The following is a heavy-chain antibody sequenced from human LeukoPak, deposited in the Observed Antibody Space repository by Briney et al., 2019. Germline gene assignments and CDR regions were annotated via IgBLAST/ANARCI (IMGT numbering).Heavy chain of an antibody. V-gene: IGHV3-30-3*01. CDR3: ARDFASYSSPVPDY. J-gene: IGHJ4*02. Sequence: GRSLRLSCVASGFTLSTHAMHWVRQAPGQGLEWVAVITSDGSNKYYADSVKGRFTIPRDNANNTLLLQMNSLRAEDTAVYYCARDFASYSSPVPDYWGQGTLVTVSS. D-gene: IGHD6-13*01. CDR2: ITSDGSNK. CDR1: GFTLSTHA.